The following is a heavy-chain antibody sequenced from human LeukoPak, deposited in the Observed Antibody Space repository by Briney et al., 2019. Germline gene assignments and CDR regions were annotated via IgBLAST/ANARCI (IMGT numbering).Heavy chain of an antibody. D-gene: IGHD3-9*01. CDR2: ISSSSSYI. CDR1: GFTFSSYS. Sequence: PGGSLRLSCAASGFTFSSYSMNWVRQAPGKGLEWVSSISSSSSYIYYADPVKGRFTISRDNAKNSLYLQMNSLRAEDTAVYYCARDTSHYDILTGYYLYYFDYWGQGTLVTVSS. J-gene: IGHJ4*02. CDR3: ARDTSHYDILTGYYLYYFDY. V-gene: IGHV3-21*01.